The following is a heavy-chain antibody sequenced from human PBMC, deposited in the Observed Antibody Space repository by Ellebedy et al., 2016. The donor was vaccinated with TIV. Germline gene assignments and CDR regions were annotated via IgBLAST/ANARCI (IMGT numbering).Heavy chain of an antibody. V-gene: IGHV3-30-3*01. CDR1: GFTFSSYA. CDR3: ARDLSHIVVVVAALDY. D-gene: IGHD2-15*01. CDR2: ISYDGSNK. J-gene: IGHJ4*02. Sequence: GESLKISCAASGFTFSSYAMHWVRQAPGKGLEWVAVISYDGSNKYYADSVKGRFTISRDNSKNTLHLQMNSLRAEDTAVYYCARDLSHIVVVVAALDYWGQGTLVTVSS.